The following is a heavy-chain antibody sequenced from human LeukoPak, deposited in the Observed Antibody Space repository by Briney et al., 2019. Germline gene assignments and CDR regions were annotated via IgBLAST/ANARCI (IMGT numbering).Heavy chain of an antibody. CDR3: AKWRDYDILTGYYVPDY. V-gene: IGHV3-23*01. CDR2: ITGSDGSS. D-gene: IGHD3-9*01. J-gene: IGHJ4*02. Sequence: GGSLRLSCVASGSTFTNYAMSWVRQAPGKGLEWVSAITGSDGSSYYADSVKGRFTISRDNSKNTLYLQVNSLRAEDTAVYYCAKWRDYDILTGYYVPDYWGQGTLVTVSS. CDR1: GSTFTNYA.